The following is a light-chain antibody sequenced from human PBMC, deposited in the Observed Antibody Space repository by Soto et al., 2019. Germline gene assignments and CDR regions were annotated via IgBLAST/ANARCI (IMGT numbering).Light chain of an antibody. V-gene: IGLV2-14*01. CDR1: SSDVGSYNY. CDR3: SSYTSSSTLA. Sequence: QSAVTQPASVSGSPGLSITISCTGTSSDVGSYNYVSWYQQHPGKAPKLMIYDVSNRPSGVSNSFSGSKSGNTASLTISGLQAEDEADYYCSSYTSSSTLAFGGGTKLTVL. CDR2: DVS. J-gene: IGLJ2*01.